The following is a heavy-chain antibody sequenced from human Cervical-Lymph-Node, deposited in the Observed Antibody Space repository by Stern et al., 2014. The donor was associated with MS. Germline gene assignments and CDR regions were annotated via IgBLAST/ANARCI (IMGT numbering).Heavy chain of an antibody. CDR3: ARSLNWNDVEDYHYGLDV. Sequence: QMQLVQSGAEVKKPGASVKVPCKASGYTFTGYYLHWVRQAHGQGLEWMGRINPNSGDTKYAQNFQDRVTMTRDTSISTAYMELSRLRSDDTAVYYCARSLNWNDVEDYHYGLDVWGQGTTVTVSS. V-gene: IGHV1-2*06. J-gene: IGHJ6*02. CDR1: GYTFTGYY. CDR2: INPNSGDT. D-gene: IGHD1-1*01.